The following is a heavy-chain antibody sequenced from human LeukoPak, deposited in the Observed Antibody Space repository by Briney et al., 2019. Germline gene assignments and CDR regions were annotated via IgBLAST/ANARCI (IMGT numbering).Heavy chain of an antibody. CDR3: ARDRPRDGAFDY. CDR2: ISSNGGST. Sequence: GGSLRLSCAASGFTFSSYAMHWVRQAPGKGLEYVSAISSNGGSTYYANSVKGRFTISRDNSKNTLYLQMGSLRAEDMAVYYCARDRPRDGAFDYWGQGTLVTVSS. J-gene: IGHJ4*02. V-gene: IGHV3-64*01. CDR1: GFTFSSYA.